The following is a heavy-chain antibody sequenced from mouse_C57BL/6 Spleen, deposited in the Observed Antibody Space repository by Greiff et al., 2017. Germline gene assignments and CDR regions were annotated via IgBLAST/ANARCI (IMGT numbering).Heavy chain of an antibody. Sequence: QVQLQQSGPELVKPGASVKISCKASGYAFSSSWMNWVKQRPGKGLEWIGRIYPGDGDTNYNGKFKGKATLTADKSSSTAYMQLSSLTSEDSAVYFGAGITDWYFDVWGTGTTVTVSS. CDR1: GYAFSSSW. V-gene: IGHV1-82*01. CDR3: AGITDWYFDV. CDR2: IYPGDGDT. J-gene: IGHJ1*03. D-gene: IGHD1-2*01.